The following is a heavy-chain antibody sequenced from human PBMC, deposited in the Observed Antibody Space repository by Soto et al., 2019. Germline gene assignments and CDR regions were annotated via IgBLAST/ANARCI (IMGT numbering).Heavy chain of an antibody. J-gene: IGHJ4*02. CDR1: GGTFSSYV. D-gene: IGHD3-10*01. CDR2: IIPIFGTA. CDR3: ARENYYGSGSYYRYYFDY. Sequence: QVQLVQSGAEVKKPGSSVKVSCKASGGTFSSYVISWVRQAPGQGLEWMGGIIPIFGTANYAQKFQGRVTITADESTSTAYIELSSLRSEDTAVYYCARENYYGSGSYYRYYFDYWGQGTLVTVSS. V-gene: IGHV1-69*12.